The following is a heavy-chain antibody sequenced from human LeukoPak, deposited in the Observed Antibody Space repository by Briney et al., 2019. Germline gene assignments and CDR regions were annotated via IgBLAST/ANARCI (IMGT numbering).Heavy chain of an antibody. V-gene: IGHV4-34*01. D-gene: IGHD2-2*01. CDR3: ASRSSIVSHFDY. Sequence: PSETLSLTCAVYGGSFSGHYWSWIRQPPGKGLEWIGEINHSGSTNYNPSLKSRVTISVDTSKNQFSLKLSSVTAADTAVYYCASRSSIVSHFDYWGQGTLVTVSS. CDR2: INHSGST. CDR1: GGSFSGHY. J-gene: IGHJ4*02.